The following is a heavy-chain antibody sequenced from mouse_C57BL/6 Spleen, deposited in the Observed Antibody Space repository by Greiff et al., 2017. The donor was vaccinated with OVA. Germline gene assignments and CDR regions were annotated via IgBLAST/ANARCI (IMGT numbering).Heavy chain of an antibody. CDR3: AGYYTPFYAMDY. J-gene: IGHJ4*01. V-gene: IGHV1-26*01. Sequence: VKQSHGKSLEWIGDINPNNGGTSYNQKFKGKATLTVDKSSSTAYMERRSLTSEDSAVYYCAGYYTPFYAMDYWGQGTSVTVSS. CDR2: INPNNGGT. D-gene: IGHD2-12*01.